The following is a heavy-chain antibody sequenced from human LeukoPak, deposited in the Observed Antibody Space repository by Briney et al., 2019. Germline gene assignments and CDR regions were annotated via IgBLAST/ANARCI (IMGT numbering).Heavy chain of an antibody. CDR1: GYTFTSYD. J-gene: IGHJ6*03. V-gene: IGHV1-8*01. D-gene: IGHD3-10*01. Sequence: ASVKVSCKASGYTFTSYDINWVRQATGQGLEWMGWMNPNSGNTGYAQKFQGRVTMTRNTSISTAYMELSSLRSEDTAVYYCARGSITMVRGTPLNYYYYMDVWGKGTTATISS. CDR3: ARGSITMVRGTPLNYYYYMDV. CDR2: MNPNSGNT.